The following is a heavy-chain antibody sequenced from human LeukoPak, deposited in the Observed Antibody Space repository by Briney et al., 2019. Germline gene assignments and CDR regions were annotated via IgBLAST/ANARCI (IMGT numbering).Heavy chain of an antibody. CDR2: IYYSGST. D-gene: IGHD6-19*01. CDR3: ARHASGWYSRYYYYYGMDV. V-gene: IGHV4-59*08. CDR1: GGSISSYY. J-gene: IGHJ6*02. Sequence: SETLSLTCTVSGGSISSYYWSWIRQPPGKGLEWIGHIYYSGSTNYNPSLKSRVTISVDTSKNQFSLKLSSVTAADTAVYYCARHASGWYSRYYYYYGMDVWGQGTTVTVSS.